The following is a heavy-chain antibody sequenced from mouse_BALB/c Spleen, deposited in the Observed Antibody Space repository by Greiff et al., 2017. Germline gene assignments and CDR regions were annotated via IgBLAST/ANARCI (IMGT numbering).Heavy chain of an antibody. CDR2: IYPGDGDT. J-gene: IGHJ4*01. D-gene: IGHD3-2*01. Sequence: VQLQQSGAELVRPGSSVKISCKASGYAFSSYWMNWVKQRPGQGLEWIGQIYPGDGDTNYNGKFKGKATLTADKSSSTAYMQLSSLTSEDSAVYFCARSGQLGLPYYAMDYWGQGTSVTVSS. CDR1: GYAFSSYW. V-gene: IGHV1-80*01. CDR3: ARSGQLGLPYYAMDY.